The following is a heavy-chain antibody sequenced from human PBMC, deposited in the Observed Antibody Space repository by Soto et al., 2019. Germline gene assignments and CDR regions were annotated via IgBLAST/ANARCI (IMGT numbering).Heavy chain of an antibody. CDR2: INHSGST. CDR1: VWSFSGYY. V-gene: IGHV4-34*01. CDR3: ARDQALYDSSGYPNFDY. J-gene: IGHJ4*02. D-gene: IGHD3-22*01. Sequence: SETLSLTFAVYVWSFSGYYWSWIRQPPGKGLEWIGEINHSGSTNYNPSLKSRVTISVDTSKNQFSLKLSSVTAADTAVYYCARDQALYDSSGYPNFDYWGQGTLVNVSS.